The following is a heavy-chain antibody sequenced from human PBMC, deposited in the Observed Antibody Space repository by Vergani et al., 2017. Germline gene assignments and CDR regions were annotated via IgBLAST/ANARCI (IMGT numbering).Heavy chain of an antibody. Sequence: EVQLVQSGAEVKKPGESLKISCKGSGYSFTSYWIGWVRQMPVKGLEWMGIINPGDSDIRYSPSFQGQVTISADKSISTAYLQWSSLKASDTAIYCCARQGGGSNYYYGMDVWGQGTTVTVSS. CDR2: INPGDSDI. V-gene: IGHV5-51*01. CDR3: ARQGGGSNYYYGMDV. D-gene: IGHD1-26*01. CDR1: GYSFTSYW. J-gene: IGHJ6*02.